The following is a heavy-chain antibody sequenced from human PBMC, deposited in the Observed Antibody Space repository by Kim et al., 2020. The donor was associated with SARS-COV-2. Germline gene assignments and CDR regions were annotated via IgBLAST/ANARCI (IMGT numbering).Heavy chain of an antibody. Sequence: ASVKVSCKASGYTFTSYGISWVRQAPGQGLEWMGWISGYNGYTNYAQKPQGRVTMTTDTSTSTAYMELRSLTSDDTAVYYCAREMIGGLIVPGYWGQGTLVTVSS. CDR1: GYTFTSYG. CDR2: ISGYNGYT. CDR3: AREMIGGLIVPGY. V-gene: IGHV1-18*01. J-gene: IGHJ4*02. D-gene: IGHD3-16*02.